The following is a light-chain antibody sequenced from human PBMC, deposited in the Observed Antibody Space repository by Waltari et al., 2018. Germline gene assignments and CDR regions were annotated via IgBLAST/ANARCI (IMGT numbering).Light chain of an antibody. Sequence: DIVMTQSPDPLAVSLGERATINCKSSQSVLYSSNNKNYLAWYQQKPGQPPKLLIYWASTRESGVPDRFSGSGSGTDFTLTISSLQAEDVAVYYCQQYYSTPPYTFGQGTKLEI. CDR2: WAS. J-gene: IGKJ2*01. V-gene: IGKV4-1*01. CDR3: QQYYSTPPYT. CDR1: QSVLYSSNNKNY.